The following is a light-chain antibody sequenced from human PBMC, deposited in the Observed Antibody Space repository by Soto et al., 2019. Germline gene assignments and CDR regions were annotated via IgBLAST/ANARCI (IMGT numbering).Light chain of an antibody. CDR3: QQYTNWPPNT. J-gene: IGKJ5*01. CDR2: GAS. CDR1: QSVSNN. Sequence: EIVLTQSPGTLSLSPGERATLSCRAIQSVSNNYLAWYQQKPGQAPRPLIYGASTRAAIIPARFSGSGSGTEFTLTISSLQSEDFAVYYCQQYTNWPPNTFGQGTRLEI. V-gene: IGKV3-15*01.